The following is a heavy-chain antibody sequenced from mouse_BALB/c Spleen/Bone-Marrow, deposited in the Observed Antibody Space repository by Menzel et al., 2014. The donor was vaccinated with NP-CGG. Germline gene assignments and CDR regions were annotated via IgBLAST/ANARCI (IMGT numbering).Heavy chain of an antibody. D-gene: IGHD4-1*01. CDR2: IWAGGST. V-gene: IGHV2-9*02. J-gene: IGHJ1*01. CDR1: GFSLTSYG. Sequence: VMLVESGPGLVAPSQSLSITCTVSGFSLTSYGVHWVRQPPGKGLEWLGVIWAGGSTNYNSALMSRLSISKDNSKSQVFLKMNSLQTDDTAMYCCARDWDWYFDVWGAGTTVTVSS. CDR3: ARDWDWYFDV.